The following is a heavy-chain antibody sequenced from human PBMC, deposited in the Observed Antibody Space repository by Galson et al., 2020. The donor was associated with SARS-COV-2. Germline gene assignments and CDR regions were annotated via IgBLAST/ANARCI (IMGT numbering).Heavy chain of an antibody. CDR2: INTDGTST. Sequence: PGGSLRLSCAASGFTFSAYWMHWVRQVPGRELVWVSRINTDGTSTTYADSVKGRFTIFRDNAKNTLYLQMNSLRAEDTAVYYCAREATAVVTWIDYWGQGTLVTVSS. D-gene: IGHD5-18*01. CDR3: AREATAVVTWIDY. J-gene: IGHJ4*02. CDR1: GFTFSAYW. V-gene: IGHV3-74*01.